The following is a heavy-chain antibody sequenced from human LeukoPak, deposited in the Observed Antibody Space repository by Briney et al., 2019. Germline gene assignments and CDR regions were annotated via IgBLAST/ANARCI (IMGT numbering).Heavy chain of an antibody. Sequence: AGSLRLSCAASGFTFSSHWMSWVRQAPGKGLEWVANIKSDGSTKYYVDSGKGRFTISRDNAESSLYLQMNSLGAEDTAVYYCARIGSASTNWFDPWGQGTLVTVSS. CDR2: IKSDGSTK. CDR1: GFTFSSHW. J-gene: IGHJ5*02. V-gene: IGHV3-7*03. D-gene: IGHD1-1*01. CDR3: ARIGSASTNWFDP.